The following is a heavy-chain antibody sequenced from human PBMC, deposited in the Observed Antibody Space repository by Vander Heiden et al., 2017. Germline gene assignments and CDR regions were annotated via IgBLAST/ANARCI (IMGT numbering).Heavy chain of an antibody. J-gene: IGHJ1*01. CDR3: ARDGTLMRCFHY. V-gene: IGHV3-21*01. Sequence: EVQLVESGRGLVKPGGSLRLSCAASGFTFSSYTMNWVRQVQGKGLEWVSSISSRSDYISYADSVKGRFTISRNNAKNSLYLQMKSLGAEDTAVYYCARDGTLMRCFHYWGQGPLVTFSS. D-gene: IGHD6-13*01. CDR2: ISSRSDYI. CDR1: GFTFSSYT.